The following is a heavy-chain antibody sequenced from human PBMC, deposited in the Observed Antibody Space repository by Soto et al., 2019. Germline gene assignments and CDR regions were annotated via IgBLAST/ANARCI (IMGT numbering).Heavy chain of an antibody. CDR3: ARGVAATTFDY. CDR2: IIPIFGTA. J-gene: IGHJ4*02. Sequence: SVKVSCKASGGTFSSYAISWVRQAPGQGLEWMGGIIPIFGTANYAQKFQGRVTITTDTSTSTAYMELRSLRSDDTAVYYCARGVAATTFDYWGQGTLVTVSS. CDR1: GGTFSSYA. V-gene: IGHV1-69*05. D-gene: IGHD2-15*01.